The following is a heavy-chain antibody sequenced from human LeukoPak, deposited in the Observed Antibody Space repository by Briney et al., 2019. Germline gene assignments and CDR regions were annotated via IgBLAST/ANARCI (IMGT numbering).Heavy chain of an antibody. Sequence: SVKVSCKASGYTFTSYDISWVRRAPGQGLEWMGGIIPIFGTANYAQKFQGRVTITADESTSTAYMELSSLRSEDTAVYYCARSVDDSSGYYYVRAFDIWGQGTMVTVSS. CDR1: GYTFTSYD. J-gene: IGHJ3*02. D-gene: IGHD3-22*01. CDR3: ARSVDDSSGYYYVRAFDI. CDR2: IIPIFGTA. V-gene: IGHV1-69*13.